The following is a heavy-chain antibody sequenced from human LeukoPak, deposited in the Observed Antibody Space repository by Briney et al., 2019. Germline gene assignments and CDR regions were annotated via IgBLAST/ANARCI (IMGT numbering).Heavy chain of an antibody. CDR2: IYYSGST. D-gene: IGHD3-22*01. CDR3: ARSGYSDAFDI. J-gene: IGHJ3*02. V-gene: IGHV4-31*03. CDR1: GGSISSGGYY. Sequence: SQTLSLTCTVSGGSISSGGYYWSRIRQHPGKGLEWIGYIYYSGSTYYNPSLKSRVTISVDTSKNQFSLKLSSVTAADTAVYYCARSGYSDAFDIWGQGTMVTVSS.